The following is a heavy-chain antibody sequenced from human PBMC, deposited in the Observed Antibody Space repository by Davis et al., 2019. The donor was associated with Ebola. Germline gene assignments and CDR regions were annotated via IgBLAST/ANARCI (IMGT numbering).Heavy chain of an antibody. CDR1: GFTFSSYG. Sequence: GESLKISCAASGFTFSSYGMHWVRQAPGKGLEWVADISYDGSNKYYADSVKGRFTISRDNSKNTLYLQMNSLRAEDTAVYYCARDTTGEDWHFDLWGRGTLVTVSS. J-gene: IGHJ2*01. V-gene: IGHV3-30*03. CDR3: ARDTTGEDWHFDL. CDR2: ISYDGSNK. D-gene: IGHD1-1*01.